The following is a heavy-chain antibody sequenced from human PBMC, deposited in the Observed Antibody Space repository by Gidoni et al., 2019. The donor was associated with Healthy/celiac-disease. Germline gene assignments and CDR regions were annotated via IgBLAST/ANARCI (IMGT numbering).Heavy chain of an antibody. V-gene: IGHV3-21*01. J-gene: IGHJ5*02. CDR1: GFTFRSYS. CDR3: ALLGYCTNGVCP. Sequence: EVQLVESGGGLVKPGGSLRLSCAASGFTFRSYSMNWVRQAPGKGLEWVSSISSSSSYIYYADSVKGRFTISRDNAKNSLYLQMNSLRAEDTAVYYCALLGYCTNGVCPWGQGTLVTVSS. CDR2: ISSSSSYI. D-gene: IGHD2-8*01.